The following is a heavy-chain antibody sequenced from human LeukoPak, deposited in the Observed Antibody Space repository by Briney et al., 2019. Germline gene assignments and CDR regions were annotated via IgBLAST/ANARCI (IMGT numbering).Heavy chain of an antibody. CDR3: ARAPLYFVLWSGLGYFDY. V-gene: IGHV3-30-3*01. J-gene: IGHJ4*02. D-gene: IGHD3-3*01. CDR1: GFTFSSYA. Sequence: GRSLRLSCAASGFTFSSYAMHWVRQAPGKGLEWVAVISYDGSNKYYADSVKGRFTISRDSSKNTLYLQMNSLRAEDTAVYYCARAPLYFVLWSGLGYFDYWGQGTLVTVSS. CDR2: ISYDGSNK.